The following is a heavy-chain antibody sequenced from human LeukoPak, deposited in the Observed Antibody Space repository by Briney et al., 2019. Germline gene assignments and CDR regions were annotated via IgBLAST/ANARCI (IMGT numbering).Heavy chain of an antibody. D-gene: IGHD3-10*01. V-gene: IGHV4-4*02. CDR1: GGSISSSNW. Sequence: SETLSLTCAVSGGSISSSNWWSWVRQPPGKGLEWIGEIHHSGSTNYNPSLKSRVTISVDKSKNQFSLKLSSVTAADTAVYYCASYYYGSGSYSPYWGQGTLVTVSS. CDR3: ASYYYGSGSYSPY. CDR2: IHHSGST. J-gene: IGHJ4*02.